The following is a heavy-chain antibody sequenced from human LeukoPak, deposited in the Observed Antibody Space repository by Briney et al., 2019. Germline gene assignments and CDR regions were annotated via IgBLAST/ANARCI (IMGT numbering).Heavy chain of an antibody. CDR1: GGSISSSSYY. CDR2: IDYSGST. V-gene: IGHV4-39*01. J-gene: IGHJ4*02. Sequence: TSETLSLTCTVSGGSISSSSYYWGWIRQPPGKGLEWIGSIDYSGSTYYNPSLKSRVTISVDTSKNQFSLKLSSVTAADTAVYYCARRWTSGVLKLDYWGQGTLVTVSS. D-gene: IGHD2-15*01. CDR3: ARRWTSGVLKLDY.